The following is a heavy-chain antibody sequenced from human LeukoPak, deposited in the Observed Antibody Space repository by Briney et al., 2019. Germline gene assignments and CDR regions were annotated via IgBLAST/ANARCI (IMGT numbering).Heavy chain of an antibody. D-gene: IGHD4-11*01. V-gene: IGHV1-2*02. Sequence: ASVKVSCKASGYTFTGYYMHWVRQAPGQGLEWMGWINPNSGGTNYAQKFQGRVTMTRDTSISTAYMELSRLRSDDTAVYYCARDKAVTTELTQHFHHWGQGTLVTVSS. CDR2: INPNSGGT. CDR1: GYTFTGYY. J-gene: IGHJ1*01. CDR3: ARDKAVTTELTQHFHH.